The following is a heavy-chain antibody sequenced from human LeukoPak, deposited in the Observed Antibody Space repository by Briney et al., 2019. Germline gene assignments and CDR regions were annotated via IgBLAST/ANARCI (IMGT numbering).Heavy chain of an antibody. D-gene: IGHD3-22*01. Sequence: GGSLRLSCAASGFTFSSYGMHWVRQAPGKGLEWVAVISYDGSNKYYADSVKGRFTISRDNSKNTLYLQMNSLRAEDTALYYCAKDIYDSSGYSLDYWGQGTLVTVSS. CDR1: GFTFSSYG. J-gene: IGHJ4*02. V-gene: IGHV3-30*18. CDR3: AKDIYDSSGYSLDY. CDR2: ISYDGSNK.